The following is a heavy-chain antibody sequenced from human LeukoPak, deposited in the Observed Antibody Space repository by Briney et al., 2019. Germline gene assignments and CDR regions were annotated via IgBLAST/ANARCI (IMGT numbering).Heavy chain of an antibody. CDR3: ANTMVDYYYYMDV. J-gene: IGHJ6*03. Sequence: SETLSLTCTVSGGSISSSSYYWGWIRQPPEKGLEWIGSIYYSGSTYYNPSLKSRVTISVDTSKNQFSLKLSSVTAADTAVYYCANTMVDYYYYMDVWGKGTTVNISS. V-gene: IGHV4-39*01. CDR1: GGSISSSSYY. CDR2: IYYSGST. D-gene: IGHD3-10*01.